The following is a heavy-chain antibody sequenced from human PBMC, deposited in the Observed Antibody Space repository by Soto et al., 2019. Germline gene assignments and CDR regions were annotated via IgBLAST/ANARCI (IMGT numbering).Heavy chain of an antibody. CDR2: IYYSGST. V-gene: IGHV4-59*01. J-gene: IGHJ5*02. D-gene: IGHD1-7*01. CDR1: GGSISSYY. Sequence: QVQLQESGPGLVKPSETLSLTCTVSGGSISSYYWSWIRQPPGKGLEWIGYIYYSGSTNYNPSLKSRVTISVDTSKNQFSLKLSSVTAADTAVYYCARHKPLNWNSGWFDPWGQGTLVTVSS. CDR3: ARHKPLNWNSGWFDP.